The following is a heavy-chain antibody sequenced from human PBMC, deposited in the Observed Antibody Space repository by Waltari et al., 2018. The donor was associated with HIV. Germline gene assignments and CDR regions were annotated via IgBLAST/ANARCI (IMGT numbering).Heavy chain of an antibody. CDR2: ISSSSSYI. J-gene: IGHJ4*02. CDR3: ARGAGGRLARGSYFDY. D-gene: IGHD1-26*01. Sequence: EVQLVESGGGLVKPGGSLRLSCAASGFTFSIYSMNWVRQAPGKGLEWVASISSSSSYIYYADSVKGRFTISRDNAKNSLYLQMNSLRAEDTAVYYCARGAGGRLARGSYFDYWGQGTLVTVSS. V-gene: IGHV3-21*01. CDR1: GFTFSIYS.